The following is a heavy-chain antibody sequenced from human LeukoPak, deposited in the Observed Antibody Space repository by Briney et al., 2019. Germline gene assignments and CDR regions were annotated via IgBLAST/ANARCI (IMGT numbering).Heavy chain of an antibody. V-gene: IGHV1-69*04. CDR1: GGTFSSYA. J-gene: IGHJ4*02. CDR2: IIPILGMA. CDR3: ARGYYGAGSYPDY. Sequence: GASVTVSCKASGGTFSSYAISWVRQAPGQGLEWVGRIIPILGMANYAQKFQGRVTITADKSTSTAYMELSSLRSEDTAVYYCARGYYGAGSYPDYWGQGTLVTVSS. D-gene: IGHD3-10*01.